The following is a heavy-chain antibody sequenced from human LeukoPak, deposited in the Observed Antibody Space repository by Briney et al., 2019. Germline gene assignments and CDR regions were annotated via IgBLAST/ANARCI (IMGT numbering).Heavy chain of an antibody. CDR3: ARDRGGGSSWYGGGMDV. J-gene: IGHJ6*02. V-gene: IGHV4-31*03. D-gene: IGHD6-13*01. Sequence: SETLSLTCTVSGGSISSGGYYWSWIRQHPGKGLEWIGYIYYSGSTYYNPSLKSRVTISVDTSKNQFSLKLSSVTAADTAVYYCARDRGGGSSWYGGGMDVWGQGTTVTVSS. CDR1: GGSISSGGYY. CDR2: IYYSGST.